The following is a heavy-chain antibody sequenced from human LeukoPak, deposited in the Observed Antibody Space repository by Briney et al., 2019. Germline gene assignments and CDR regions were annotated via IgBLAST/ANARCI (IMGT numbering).Heavy chain of an antibody. CDR3: ARDVHGDYGSGWFDP. J-gene: IGHJ5*02. V-gene: IGHV1-69*05. CDR1: GGTFSSYT. CDR2: IMPLFGTA. D-gene: IGHD4-17*01. Sequence: SVKVSCKASGGTFSSYTISWVRQAPGQGLEWLGGIMPLFGTAGYAQKFQGRVTITKDESTRTVYLELTSLTSDDTAVYYCARDVHGDYGSGWFDPWGQGTLVSVSS.